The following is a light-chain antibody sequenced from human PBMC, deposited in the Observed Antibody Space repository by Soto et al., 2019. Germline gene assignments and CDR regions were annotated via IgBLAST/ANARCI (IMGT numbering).Light chain of an antibody. CDR3: QQRSIWLT. V-gene: IGKV3-11*01. J-gene: IGKJ4*01. Sequence: EILFTQSPVTRSLSPGERATLSCSASQSVSSYLAWYQQPPGQPPSLLIYGATNSATGHPDRFSSSGAGTDFTPTISSLEPEDLAVYYYQQRSIWLTFGGGTKVDNK. CDR1: QSVSSY. CDR2: GAT.